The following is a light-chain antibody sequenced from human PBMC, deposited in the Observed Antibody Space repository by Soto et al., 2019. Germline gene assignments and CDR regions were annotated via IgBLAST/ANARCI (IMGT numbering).Light chain of an antibody. Sequence: QSALTQPPSVSGAPGQRVTISCTGSSSNIGAGYDVHWYQQLPGAAPKLLIYGNNNRPSGVPDRFSASKSGTSVSLAITGLQTEDEAEYFCQSYDSGLSGSGVFGGGTKLTVL. CDR2: GNN. CDR3: QSYDSGLSGSGV. V-gene: IGLV1-40*01. CDR1: SSNIGAGYD. J-gene: IGLJ3*02.